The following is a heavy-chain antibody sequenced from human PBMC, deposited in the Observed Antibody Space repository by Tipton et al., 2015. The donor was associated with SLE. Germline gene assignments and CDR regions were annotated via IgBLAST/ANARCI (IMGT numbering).Heavy chain of an antibody. J-gene: IGHJ4*02. CDR3: ARAGISGWYGY. D-gene: IGHD6-19*01. CDR2: LYGSGNS. Sequence: TLSLTCAVSGYSISSGYYWAWIRQPPGKGLEWIGSLYGSGNSYYNPSLRSRVTISVDTSKNQFSLKLTSVTAADTAVYYCARAGISGWYGYWGQGTLVTVSS. CDR1: GYSISSGYY. V-gene: IGHV4-38-2*01.